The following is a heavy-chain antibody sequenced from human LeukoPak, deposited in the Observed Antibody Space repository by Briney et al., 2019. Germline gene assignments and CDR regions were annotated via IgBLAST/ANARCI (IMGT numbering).Heavy chain of an antibody. D-gene: IGHD4/OR15-4a*01. CDR3: ARVGGAEYYYYYMDV. Sequence: GGSLRLSCAASGFTFSSYSMNWVRQAPGKGLEWVSYISSSSTIYYADSVKGRFTISRDNAKNSLYLQINSLRAGDTAVYYCARVGGAEYYYYYMDVWGKGTTVTVSS. J-gene: IGHJ6*03. CDR1: GFTFSSYS. V-gene: IGHV3-48*01. CDR2: ISSSSTI.